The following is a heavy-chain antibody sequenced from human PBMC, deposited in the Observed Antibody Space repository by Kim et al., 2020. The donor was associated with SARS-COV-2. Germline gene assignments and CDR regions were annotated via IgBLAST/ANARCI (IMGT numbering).Heavy chain of an antibody. J-gene: IGHJ6*02. CDR1: GFTFSSYG. CDR2: ISYDGSNK. D-gene: IGHD5-18*01. Sequence: GGSLRLSCAASGFTFSSYGMHWVRQAPGKGLEWVAVISYDGSNKYYADSVKGRFTISRDNSKNTLYLQMNSLRAEDTAVYYCAKEAWVQLWSQSYYYYGMDVWGQGTTVTVSS. V-gene: IGHV3-30*18. CDR3: AKEAWVQLWSQSYYYYGMDV.